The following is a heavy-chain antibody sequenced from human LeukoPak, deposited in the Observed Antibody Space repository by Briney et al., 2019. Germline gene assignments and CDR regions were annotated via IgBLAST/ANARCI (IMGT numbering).Heavy chain of an antibody. J-gene: IGHJ4*02. CDR2: IIPILGIA. Sequence: SVKVSCKASGGTFSSYAISWVRQAPGQGLEWMGRIIPILGIANYAQTFLGRVTITADNSTSTAYMELSSLRSEDTAVYYCASDPFPSGSRKTFDYWGQGTLVTVSS. D-gene: IGHD1-26*01. CDR3: ASDPFPSGSRKTFDY. CDR1: GGTFSSYA. V-gene: IGHV1-69*04.